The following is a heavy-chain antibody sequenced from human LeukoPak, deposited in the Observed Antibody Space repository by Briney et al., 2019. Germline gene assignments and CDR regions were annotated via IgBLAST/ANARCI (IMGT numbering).Heavy chain of an antibody. CDR3: ARGTPSVPSDY. CDR1: GGSFSGYY. V-gene: IGHV4-34*01. J-gene: IGHJ4*02. Sequence: SSETLSLTCAVYGGSFSGYYWSWIRQPPGKGLEWIGEINHSGSTNYNPSLKSRVTISVNTSKSQFSLKLSSVTAADTAVYYCARGTPSVPSDYWGQGTLVTVSS. CDR2: INHSGST.